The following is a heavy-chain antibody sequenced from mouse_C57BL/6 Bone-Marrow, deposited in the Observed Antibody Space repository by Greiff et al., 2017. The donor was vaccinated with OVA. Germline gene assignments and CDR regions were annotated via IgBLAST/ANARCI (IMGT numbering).Heavy chain of an antibody. D-gene: IGHD2-4*01. CDR1: GYSFTGYY. Sequence: VQLQQSGPELVKPGASVKISCKASGYSFTGYYMNWVKQSPEKSLEWIGEINPSTGGTTYNQKFKAKATLTVDKSSSTAYMQLKSLTSEDSAVYDCEGYDYDGRDYWGQGTTLTVSS. V-gene: IGHV1-42*01. J-gene: IGHJ2*01. CDR2: INPSTGGT. CDR3: EGYDYDGRDY.